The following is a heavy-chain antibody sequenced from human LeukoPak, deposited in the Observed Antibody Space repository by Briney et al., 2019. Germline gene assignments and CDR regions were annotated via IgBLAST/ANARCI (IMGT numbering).Heavy chain of an antibody. CDR1: GYTFTGYY. Sequence: GASVKVSCKASGYTFTGYYMHWVRQAPGQGLEWMGWINPNSGGTNYAQKFQGRVTMTRDTSISTAYMELSRLRSDDTAVYYCARDDCSGGSCCKFPDDYWGQGTLVTVSS. V-gene: IGHV1-2*02. D-gene: IGHD2-15*01. CDR3: ARDDCSGGSCCKFPDDY. CDR2: INPNSGGT. J-gene: IGHJ4*02.